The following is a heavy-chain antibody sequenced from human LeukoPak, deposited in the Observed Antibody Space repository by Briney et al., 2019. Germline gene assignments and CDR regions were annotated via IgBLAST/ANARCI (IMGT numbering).Heavy chain of an antibody. J-gene: IGHJ4*02. CDR2: ISGSGGTK. D-gene: IGHD2-2*01. V-gene: IGHV3-23*01. Sequence: GGSLRLSCAASGFTFSSYAMSWVRQAPGKGLEWVSAISGSGGTKNYADSVRGRFTISRDNAKNSLYLQMNSLRAEDTAVYYCARVLVVLVPAAMDYWGQGTLVTVSS. CDR1: GFTFSSYA. CDR3: ARVLVVLVPAAMDY.